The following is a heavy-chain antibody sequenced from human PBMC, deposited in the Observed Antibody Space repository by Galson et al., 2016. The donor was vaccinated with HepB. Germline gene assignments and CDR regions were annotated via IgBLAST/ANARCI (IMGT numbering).Heavy chain of an antibody. V-gene: IGHV4-61*02. Sequence: TLSLTCSVSGGSISRGSFFWSWLRQPTGKGLEWIGRIYASGTTEYNPSLKTRVTISVDTSQNQSSLKLSSVTAADTAVYYCARAGFDFWSGYYTDRGDSPHYFDDWGQGTRVTVSS. CDR3: ARAGFDFWSGYYTDRGDSPHYFDD. CDR2: IYASGTT. J-gene: IGHJ4*02. CDR1: GGSISRGSFF. D-gene: IGHD3-3*01.